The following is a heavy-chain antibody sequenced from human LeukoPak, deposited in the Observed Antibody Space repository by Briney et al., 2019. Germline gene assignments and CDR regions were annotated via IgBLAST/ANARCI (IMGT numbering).Heavy chain of an antibody. CDR1: GGSINNYY. J-gene: IGHJ4*02. V-gene: IGHV4-59*01. CDR2: IYYSGST. CDR3: VRHRESGYPYLYS. D-gene: IGHD3-22*01. Sequence: PSETLSLTCTVSGGSINNYYWSWIRQPPGKGLEWIGYIYYSGSTNYNPSLKSRVTISVDTSKNHFSLKLSSLTAADTAVYYCVRHRESGYPYLYSWGEGTLVTVS.